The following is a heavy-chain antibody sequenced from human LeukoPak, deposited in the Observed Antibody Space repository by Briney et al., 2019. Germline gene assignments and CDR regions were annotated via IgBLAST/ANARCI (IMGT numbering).Heavy chain of an antibody. CDR1: GFTFSTYA. CDR3: ATLSSGWASFDY. V-gene: IGHV3-23*01. D-gene: IGHD6-19*01. Sequence: GGSLRLSCAASGFTFSTYAMSWVRQAPGKGLEWGSALSNSGGSGGTTYFADSVKGRFSISRDNSKNTLSLQMNSLRAEDTAVYYCATLSSGWASFDYWGQGTLVTVSS. J-gene: IGHJ4*02. CDR2: LSNSGGSGGTT.